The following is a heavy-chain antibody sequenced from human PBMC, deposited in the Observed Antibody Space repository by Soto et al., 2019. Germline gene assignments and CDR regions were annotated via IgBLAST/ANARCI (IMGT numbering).Heavy chain of an antibody. J-gene: IGHJ6*02. CDR2: IYYSGST. V-gene: IGHV4-31*03. D-gene: IGHD4-17*01. Sequence: QVQLQESGPGLVKPSQTLSLTCTVSGGSISSGGYYWSWIRQHPGKGLEWIGYIYYSGSTYYNPSLKSRVTISVDTSKNQFSLKLSSVTAADTAVYYCARDRPYGDFWYYYGMDVWGQGTTVTVSS. CDR3: ARDRPYGDFWYYYGMDV. CDR1: GGSISSGGYY.